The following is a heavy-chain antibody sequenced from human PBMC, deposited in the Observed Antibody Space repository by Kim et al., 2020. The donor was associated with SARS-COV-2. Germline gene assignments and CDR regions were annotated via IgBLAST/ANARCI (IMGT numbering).Heavy chain of an antibody. V-gene: IGHV3-48*04. J-gene: IGHJ4*02. D-gene: IGHD6-13*01. CDR2: INSGSTTF. Sequence: GGSLRLSCAASGFTFSDYSMTWVRQAPGKGPEFVSYINSGSTTFFYADSVKGRFTIFRDNTKSSLYLLMNSLTADDTAVYYCARGYGSSWFHYWGQGTLVTVSS. CDR3: ARGYGSSWFHY. CDR1: GFTFSDYS.